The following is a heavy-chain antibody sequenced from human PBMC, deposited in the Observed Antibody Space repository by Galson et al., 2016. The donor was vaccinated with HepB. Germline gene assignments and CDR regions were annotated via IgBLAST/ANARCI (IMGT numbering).Heavy chain of an antibody. CDR3: ARRTPYCSSTSCLMDV. D-gene: IGHD2-2*01. Sequence: TLSLTCAVSGDSISSSNWWNWVRKPPGKGLEWIGEIYHSGSTNYCASLKSRVTISLDKSKNQFSLKLTSVTAADTAVYYCARRTPYCSSTSCLMDVWGQGTTVTVSS. J-gene: IGHJ6*02. CDR1: GDSISSSNW. CDR2: IYHSGST. V-gene: IGHV4-4*02.